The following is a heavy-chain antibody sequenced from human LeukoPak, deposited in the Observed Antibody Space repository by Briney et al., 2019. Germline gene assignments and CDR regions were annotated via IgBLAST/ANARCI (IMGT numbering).Heavy chain of an antibody. CDR2: ISGSGGST. CDR3: AKDSESYRLGVKQQGY. D-gene: IGHD1-26*01. CDR1: GFTFSSYA. V-gene: IGHV3-23*01. Sequence: GGSLRLSCAASGFTFSSYAMSWFRQAQGKGLEWVSAISGSGGSTYYADSVKGRFTIPRDNSKNTLYLKMNSLRAESTTVYYCAKDSESYRLGVKQQGYCGPATLVTVSS. J-gene: IGHJ1*01.